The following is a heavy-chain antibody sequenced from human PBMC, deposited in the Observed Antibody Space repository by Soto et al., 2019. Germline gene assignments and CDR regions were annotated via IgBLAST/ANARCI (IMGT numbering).Heavy chain of an antibody. CDR2: ISSSSSYI. CDR3: ARIGGAAAAGTGY. CDR1: GFTFSSYS. Sequence: GGSLRLSCAASGFTFSSYSMNWVRQAPGKGLEWVSSISSSSSYIYYADSVKGRFTISRDNAKNSLYLQMNSLRAEDTAVYYCARIGGAAAAGTGYWGQGTLVTVSS. D-gene: IGHD6-13*01. J-gene: IGHJ4*02. V-gene: IGHV3-21*01.